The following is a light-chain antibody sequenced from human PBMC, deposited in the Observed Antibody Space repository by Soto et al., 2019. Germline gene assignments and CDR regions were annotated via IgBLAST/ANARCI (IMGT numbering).Light chain of an antibody. Sequence: DIQMTQSPSSLSASVGDRVTITCQASQDISNYLNWYQQKPGKAPKLLIYDASNLETGVPSRFSGSGSGTDFTITISSLQPEDIATYYCQQYDNLPITFGGGTKMEIK. J-gene: IGKJ4*01. CDR3: QQYDNLPIT. V-gene: IGKV1-33*01. CDR1: QDISNY. CDR2: DAS.